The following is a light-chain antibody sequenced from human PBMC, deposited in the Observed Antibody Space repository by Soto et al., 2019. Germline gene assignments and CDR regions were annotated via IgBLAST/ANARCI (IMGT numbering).Light chain of an antibody. CDR1: SSNIGSNY. CDR3: AAWDDSLIYV. V-gene: IGLV1-47*01. J-gene: IGLJ1*01. Sequence: QSALTQPPSASGTPGQRVTISCSGSSSNIGSNYVYWYQQLPGTAPKLLIYRNNQRPSGVPDRFSGSKSGTSASLAISGLRSEDEADYYCAAWDDSLIYVFGTGTKLTVL. CDR2: RNN.